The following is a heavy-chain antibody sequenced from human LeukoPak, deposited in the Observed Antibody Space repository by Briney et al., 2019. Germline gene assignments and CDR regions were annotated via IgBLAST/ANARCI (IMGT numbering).Heavy chain of an antibody. V-gene: IGHV3-33*01. CDR1: GFTFSSYG. D-gene: IGHD7-27*01. CDR2: IWYDGSNK. Sequence: PGRSLRLSCAASGFTFSSYGMHWFRQAPGKGLEWVAVIWYDGSNKYYADSVKGRFTISRDNSKNTLYLQMNSLRAEDTAVYYCARGNWGYYFDYWGQGTLVTVSS. J-gene: IGHJ4*02. CDR3: ARGNWGYYFDY.